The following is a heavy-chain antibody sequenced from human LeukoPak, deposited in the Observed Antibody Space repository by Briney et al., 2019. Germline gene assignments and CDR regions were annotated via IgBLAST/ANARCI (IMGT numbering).Heavy chain of an antibody. Sequence: PGGSLRLSCAASGFTSSSYWMRWVPPAQGQELEWVANIKHDGSEKYYVDSVKGRFTISRDNAKNSLYLQMNSLRAEDTAVYYCARGATVTNYYCYMDVWGKGTTVTVSS. J-gene: IGHJ6*03. V-gene: IGHV3-7*01. CDR2: IKHDGSEK. CDR1: GFTSSSYW. D-gene: IGHD4-17*01. CDR3: ARGATVTNYYCYMDV.